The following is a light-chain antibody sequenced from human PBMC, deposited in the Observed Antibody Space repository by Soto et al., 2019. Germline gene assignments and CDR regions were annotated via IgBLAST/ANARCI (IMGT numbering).Light chain of an antibody. J-gene: IGKJ5*01. CDR1: QSVSSSY. CDR3: QQYGSSPPDT. CDR2: GAS. V-gene: IGKV3-20*01. Sequence: EIVLTQSPGTMSLSPGDRATLSCRASQSVSSSYLAWYQQKPGQAPRLLIYGASSRATGIPDRFSGSGSGTDFTLTISRLEPEDFALYYCQQYGSSPPDTFGQGTRLEIK.